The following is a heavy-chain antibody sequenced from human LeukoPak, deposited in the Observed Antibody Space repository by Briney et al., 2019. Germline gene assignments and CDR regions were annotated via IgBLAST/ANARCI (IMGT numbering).Heavy chain of an antibody. Sequence: GESLKISCKGSGYSFTSYWIGWVRQMPGKGLEWMGIIYPGDSDTGYSPSFQGQVTISADKSISTAYLQWSSLKASDTAMYYCASLMGREYSSSSPHGMDVWGQGTTVTVSS. D-gene: IGHD6-6*01. CDR1: GYSFTSYW. CDR2: IYPGDSDT. CDR3: ASLMGREYSSSSPHGMDV. V-gene: IGHV5-51*01. J-gene: IGHJ6*02.